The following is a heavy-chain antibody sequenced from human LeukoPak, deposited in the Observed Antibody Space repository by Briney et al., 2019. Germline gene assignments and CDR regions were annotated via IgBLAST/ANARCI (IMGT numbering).Heavy chain of an antibody. CDR1: GGSISSYY. V-gene: IGHV4-59*08. Sequence: PSETLSLTCTVSGGSISSYYWSWIRQPPGKGLEWIGYIYYSGSTNYNPSLKSRVTISVDTSKNQFSLKLSSVTAADTAVYYCARLDTAMVSSFDYWGQGTLVTVSS. CDR2: IYYSGST. CDR3: ARLDTAMVSSFDY. D-gene: IGHD5-18*01. J-gene: IGHJ4*02.